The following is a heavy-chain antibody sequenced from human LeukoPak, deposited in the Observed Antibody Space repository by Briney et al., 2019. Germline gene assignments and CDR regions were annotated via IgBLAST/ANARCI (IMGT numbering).Heavy chain of an antibody. J-gene: IGHJ4*02. CDR2: IYYSETT. Sequence: SETLSLTCTVSGGSIGTTNYYWGWLRQPPGKGLEWIGSIYYSETTYDNPSLESRVTISIETSKNQFSLKLSSVTAADTAVYYCARHFTTVIDYWGQGTLVTVSS. V-gene: IGHV4-39*01. CDR1: GGSIGTTNYY. CDR3: ARHFTTVIDY. D-gene: IGHD4-17*01.